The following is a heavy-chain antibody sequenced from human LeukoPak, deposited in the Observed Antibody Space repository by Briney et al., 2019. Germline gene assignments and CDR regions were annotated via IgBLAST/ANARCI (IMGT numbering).Heavy chain of an antibody. Sequence: PSETLSLTCTASGGSIRSYYWSWIRQPPGKGLEWIGYIYYSGSTNYNPSLKSRVSISVDTSKNQFSLKLGSVTAADTAVYYCARTGSTVTMLYPFDHWGQGTLVTVSS. CDR2: IYYSGST. V-gene: IGHV4-59*01. CDR3: ARTGSTVTMLYPFDH. J-gene: IGHJ4*02. CDR1: GGSIRSYY. D-gene: IGHD4-17*01.